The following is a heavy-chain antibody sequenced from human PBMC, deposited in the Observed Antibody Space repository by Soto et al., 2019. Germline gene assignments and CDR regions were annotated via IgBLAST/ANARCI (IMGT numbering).Heavy chain of an antibody. Sequence: PGGSLRLSCTASGFTFNNYWMHWVRQAPGKVLVWVSRIKTDGSSPNYADSVEGRFTISSDNAKNTLYRQMNSLRVEDTAVYYCARDRIAGSGSCDNWGQGTLVTVSS. D-gene: IGHD3-10*01. CDR2: IKTDGSSP. CDR3: ARDRIAGSGSCDN. CDR1: GFTFNNYW. J-gene: IGHJ4*02. V-gene: IGHV3-74*01.